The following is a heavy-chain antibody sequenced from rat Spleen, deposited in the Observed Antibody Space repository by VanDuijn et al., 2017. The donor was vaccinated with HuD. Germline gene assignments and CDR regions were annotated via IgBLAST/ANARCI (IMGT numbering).Heavy chain of an antibody. CDR1: GFSLTDNS. CDR2: IWDDETT. Sequence: QVQLKESGPGLVQPSQTLSLTCTVSGFSLTDNSVHWVRQPPGKGLEWMGGIWDDETTDYNPALKSRLSISRDTSKSQVFLRMDSLQTDDTAMYFCAREGPFNPFAYWGLGTLVTVSS. V-gene: IGHV2-1*01. CDR3: AREGPFNPFAY. D-gene: IGHD1-3*01. J-gene: IGHJ3*01.